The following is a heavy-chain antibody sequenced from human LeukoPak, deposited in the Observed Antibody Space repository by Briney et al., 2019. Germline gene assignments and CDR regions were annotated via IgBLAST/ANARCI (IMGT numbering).Heavy chain of an antibody. Sequence: PGGSLRLSCGASGFTFRSYAMAWVRQTPGKGPEWVSAIHGSGGDTYYPDSARGRFTISRDNSKDTLYLQMNNLRAEDTAIYYCVRNLNSGNYYYFDYWGQGTLVTASS. CDR1: GFTFRSYA. CDR2: IHGSGGDT. V-gene: IGHV3-23*01. J-gene: IGHJ4*02. D-gene: IGHD1-26*01. CDR3: VRNLNSGNYYYFDY.